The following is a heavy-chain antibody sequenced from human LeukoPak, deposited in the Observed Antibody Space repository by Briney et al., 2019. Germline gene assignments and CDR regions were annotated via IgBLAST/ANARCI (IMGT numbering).Heavy chain of an antibody. Sequence: ASVKVSCKAAASTLTIDDYGMIWDPPGQGLEWVGMITSSGGGTTYAQKFKGRVTMSRDTSTRTVYMEMCSLTSEETGVYYCVSDRGRGGYKGCWDHWGQGTLVTVSS. CDR3: VSDRGRGGYKGCWDH. D-gene: IGHD5-24*01. V-gene: IGHV1-46*01. CDR1: ASTLTIDD. J-gene: IGHJ4*02. CDR2: ITSSGGGT.